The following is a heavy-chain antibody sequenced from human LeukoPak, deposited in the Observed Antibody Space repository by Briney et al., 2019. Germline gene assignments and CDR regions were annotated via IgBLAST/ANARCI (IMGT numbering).Heavy chain of an antibody. CDR1: GGSISSSNW. CDR3: ARGRSPDIVVVVAATNFDY. J-gene: IGHJ4*02. D-gene: IGHD2-15*01. V-gene: IGHV4-4*02. Sequence: SETLSLTCTVSGGSISSSNWWSWVRQPPGKGLEWIGEIYRSGSTYYNPSLKSRVTISVDTSKNQFSLKLSSVTAADTAVYYCARGRSPDIVVVVAATNFDYWGQGTLVTVSS. CDR2: IYRSGST.